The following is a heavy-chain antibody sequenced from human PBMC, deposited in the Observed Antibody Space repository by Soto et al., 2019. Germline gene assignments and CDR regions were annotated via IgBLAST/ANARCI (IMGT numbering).Heavy chain of an antibody. CDR1: GGTFSSYA. D-gene: IGHD4-17*01. CDR2: IIPIFCTA. V-gene: IGHV1-69*01. J-gene: IGHJ4*02. CDR3: ARSPPYGDYVFENFDY. Sequence: QVQLVQSGAEVKKPGSSVKVSCKASGGTFSSYAISWVRQAPGQGLEWMGGIIPIFCTANYAQKFQGRVTITADESTSTAYMELGSLRSEDTAVYYCARSPPYGDYVFENFDYWGQGTLVTVSA.